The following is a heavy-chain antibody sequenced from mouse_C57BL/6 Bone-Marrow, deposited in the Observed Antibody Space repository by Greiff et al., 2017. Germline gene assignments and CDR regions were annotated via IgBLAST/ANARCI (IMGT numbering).Heavy chain of an antibody. V-gene: IGHV1-31*01. Sequence: EVHLVESGPELVKPGASVKISCKASGYSFTGYYMHWVKQSHGNILDWIGYIYPYNGVSSYNQKFKGKATLTLDKSSSTAYMELRSLTSEDSAVYYCARFGDYVPFAYWGQGTLVTVSA. CDR2: IYPYNGVS. CDR1: GYSFTGYY. D-gene: IGHD2-4*01. J-gene: IGHJ3*01. CDR3: ARFGDYVPFAY.